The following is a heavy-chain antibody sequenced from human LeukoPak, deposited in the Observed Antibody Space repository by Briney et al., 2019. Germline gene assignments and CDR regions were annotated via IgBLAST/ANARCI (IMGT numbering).Heavy chain of an antibody. CDR2: IRSKAYGGTT. D-gene: IGHD2-21*02. Sequence: GGSLRLSCTASGFTFGDYAMSWVRQAPGKVLEWVGFIRSKAYGGTTEYAASVKGRFTISRDDSKSIAYLQMNSLKTEDTAVYYCTRDRGVLLYCGGDCYLDYWGQGTLVTVSS. J-gene: IGHJ4*02. CDR3: TRDRGVLLYCGGDCYLDY. V-gene: IGHV3-49*04. CDR1: GFTFGDYA.